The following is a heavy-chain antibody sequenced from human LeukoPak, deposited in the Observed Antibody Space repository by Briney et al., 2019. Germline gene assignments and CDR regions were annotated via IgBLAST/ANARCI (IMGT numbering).Heavy chain of an antibody. V-gene: IGHV4-34*01. D-gene: IGHD3-3*01. CDR3: ARRPNDYDFWSGYYRGGFDY. J-gene: IGHJ4*02. Sequence: SETLSLTCAVYGGSFSGYYWSWIRQPPGKGLEWIGEINHSGSTNYNPSLKSRVTISVDTSKNQFSLKLSSVTAADTAVYYCARRPNDYDFWSGYYRGGFDYWGQGTLVTVSS. CDR2: INHSGST. CDR1: GGSFSGYY.